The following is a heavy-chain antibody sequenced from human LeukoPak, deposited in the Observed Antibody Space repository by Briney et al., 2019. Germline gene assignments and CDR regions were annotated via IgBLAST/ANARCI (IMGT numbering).Heavy chain of an antibody. V-gene: IGHV4-39*01. J-gene: IGHJ6*02. Sequence: PSETLSLTCTVSGGSISSSSYYWGWIRQPPGKGLEWIGSIYYSGSTYYNPSLKSRVTISVDTSKNQFSLKLSSVTAADTAVYYCARHGISYCGGDRYLGYYYYGMDVWGQGTTVTVSS. CDR2: IYYSGST. D-gene: IGHD2-21*02. CDR1: GGSISSSSYY. CDR3: ARHGISYCGGDRYLGYYYYGMDV.